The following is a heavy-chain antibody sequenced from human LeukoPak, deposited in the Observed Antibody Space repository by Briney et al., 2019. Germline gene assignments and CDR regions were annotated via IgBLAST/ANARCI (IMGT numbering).Heavy chain of an antibody. D-gene: IGHD6-13*01. CDR3: ARVLTYSGWFDP. J-gene: IGHJ5*02. CDR1: VGSISSYY. Sequence: SETLSLTCTVSVGSISSYYWSWIRQPPGKGLEWIGYIYYSGSTNYNPSLKSRVAISVDTSRNQFSLKLSSVTAADTAVYYCARVLTYSGWFDPWGQGTLVTVSS. V-gene: IGHV4-59*01. CDR2: IYYSGST.